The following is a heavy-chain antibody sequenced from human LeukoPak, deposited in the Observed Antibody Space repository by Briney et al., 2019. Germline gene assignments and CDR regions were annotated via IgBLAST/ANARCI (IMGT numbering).Heavy chain of an antibody. CDR2: TPYHGVSR. J-gene: IGHJ4*02. V-gene: IGHV3-30*02. CDR3: AKDRPGDYTSDY. Sequence: PGGSLRLSCAASGFIFGSYCMHWVRQAPVKGLEWVAFTPYHGVSRYYTESVKGRFTISRDNSKSTLYLQMNSLRIEDTAVYYCAKDRPGDYTSDYWGQGTLVIVSS. D-gene: IGHD4-17*01. CDR1: GFIFGSYC.